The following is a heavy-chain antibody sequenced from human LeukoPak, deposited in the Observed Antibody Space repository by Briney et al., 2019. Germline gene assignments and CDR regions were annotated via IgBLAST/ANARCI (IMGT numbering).Heavy chain of an antibody. CDR2: IKSKTDGGTT. D-gene: IGHD3-10*01. J-gene: IGHJ4*02. CDR1: GFTFSNAR. V-gene: IGHV3-15*01. CDR3: TTGTVMVRGSYYSDY. Sequence: PGGSLRFSCAASGFTFSNARMSWVRQAPGKGLEWVGRIKSKTDGGTTDYAAPVKGRFTISRDDSKNTLYLQMNSLKTEDTAVYYCTTGTVMVRGSYYSDYWGQGTLVTVSS.